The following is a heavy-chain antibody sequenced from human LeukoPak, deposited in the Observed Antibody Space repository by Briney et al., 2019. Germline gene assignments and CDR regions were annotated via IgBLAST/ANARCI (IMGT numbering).Heavy chain of an antibody. Sequence: PGRSLRLSCAASGFTFSSYGMHWVRRAPGKGLEWVAVISYDGSNKYYADSVKGRFTISRDNSKNTLYLQMNSLRAEDTAVYYCAKGHTNGIFDYWGQGTLVTVSS. CDR1: GFTFSSYG. V-gene: IGHV3-30*18. CDR3: AKGHTNGIFDY. J-gene: IGHJ4*02. D-gene: IGHD1-26*01. CDR2: ISYDGSNK.